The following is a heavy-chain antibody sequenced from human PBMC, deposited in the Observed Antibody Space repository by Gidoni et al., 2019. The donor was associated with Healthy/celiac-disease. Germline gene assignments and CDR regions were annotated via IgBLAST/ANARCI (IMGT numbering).Heavy chain of an antibody. J-gene: IGHJ2*01. Sequence: EVQLVESGGGLIQPGGSLRLSCAASGFTVSSNYMSWVRQAPGKGLEWVSVIYSGGSTYYADSVKGRFTISRDNSKNTLYLQMNSLRAEDTAVYYCARVSATVTTSNWYFDLWGRGTLVTVSS. CDR1: GFTVSSNY. V-gene: IGHV3-53*01. D-gene: IGHD4-17*01. CDR3: ARVSATVTTSNWYFDL. CDR2: IYSGGST.